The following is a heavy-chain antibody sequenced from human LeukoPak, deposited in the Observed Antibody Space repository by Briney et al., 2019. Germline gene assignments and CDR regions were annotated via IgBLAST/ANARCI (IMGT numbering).Heavy chain of an antibody. D-gene: IGHD4-17*01. CDR1: GGSISSSSYY. J-gene: IGHJ4*02. CDR3: VTQGGRPVTTNLDN. CDR2: IYYSGST. Sequence: SETLSLTCTVSGGSISSSSYYWGWIRQPPGKGLEWIGSIYYSGSTYYNPSLKSRVTISVDTSKNQFSLKLSSVTAADTAVYYCVTQGGRPVTTNLDNWGQRTLGTASS. V-gene: IGHV4-39*01.